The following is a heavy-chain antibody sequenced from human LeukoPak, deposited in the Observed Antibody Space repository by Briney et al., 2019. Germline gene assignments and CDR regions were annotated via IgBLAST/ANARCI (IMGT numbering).Heavy chain of an antibody. CDR1: GFTFSSYW. Sequence: PGGSLRLSCAASGFTFSSYWMHWVRQAPGKGLVWVSRINSDGSSTSYADSVKGRFTISRDNAKNTLYLQMNSLRAEDTAVYYCARRGSSGWYVFDYWGQGTLVTVSS. CDR3: ARRGSSGWYVFDY. CDR2: INSDGSST. D-gene: IGHD6-19*01. J-gene: IGHJ4*02. V-gene: IGHV3-74*01.